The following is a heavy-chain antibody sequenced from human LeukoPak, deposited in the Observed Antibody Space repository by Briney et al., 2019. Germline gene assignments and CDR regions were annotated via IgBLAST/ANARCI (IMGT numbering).Heavy chain of an antibody. D-gene: IGHD2-2*01. CDR1: GFTFSSYA. V-gene: IGHV3-23*01. J-gene: IGHJ4*02. Sequence: GGSMRLSCAASGFTFSSYAMTWVRQAPGKGLEWVSGITGRSGSTYYADSVKGRFTISRDNSKNTLYLQMNSLRAEDTAVYHCARVIGYCSDTSCFEGNWGQGTLVTVSS. CDR2: ITGRSGST. CDR3: ARVIGYCSDTSCFEGN.